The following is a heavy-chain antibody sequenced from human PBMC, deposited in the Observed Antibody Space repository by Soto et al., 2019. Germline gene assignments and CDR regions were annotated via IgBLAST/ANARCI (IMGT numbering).Heavy chain of an antibody. J-gene: IGHJ3*02. CDR1: GYSFTSYW. V-gene: IGHV5-10-1*01. D-gene: IGHD6-19*01. CDR3: ARTGYSSGWYRSPAFDI. CDR2: IDPSDSYT. Sequence: PGGSRKIFCKGSGYSFTSYWLSGVRQKTRKGMEWMGRIDPSDSYTNYSASFQGHVTIAADKSISTAYLQWSSLKASDTAMYYCARTGYSSGWYRSPAFDIWGQGTMVT.